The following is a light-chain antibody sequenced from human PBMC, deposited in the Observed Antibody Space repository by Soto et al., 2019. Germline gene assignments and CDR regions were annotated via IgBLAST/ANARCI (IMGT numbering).Light chain of an antibody. Sequence: ELVMTQSPATLSVSPGERATLSCGASQSISTNLAWYQHKPGQAPRLLIYGASTRATGIPARFSGSGSGTEFTLTINSLQSEDFAVYYCQQYNNYITFGQGTRLEIK. CDR1: QSISTN. J-gene: IGKJ5*01. CDR2: GAS. V-gene: IGKV3-15*01. CDR3: QQYNNYIT.